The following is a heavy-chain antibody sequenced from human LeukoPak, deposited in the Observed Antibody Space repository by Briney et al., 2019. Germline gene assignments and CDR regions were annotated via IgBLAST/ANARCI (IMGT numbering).Heavy chain of an antibody. J-gene: IGHJ5*02. V-gene: IGHV4-59*08. Sequence: SETLSLTCTVSGGSISSYYWSWIRQPPGKGLEWIGYIYYSGSTNYNPSLKSRVTISVDTSKNQFSLKLSSVTAADTAVYYGARRHGWLQWDWFDPWGQGTLVTVSS. CDR1: GGSISSYY. CDR2: IYYSGST. D-gene: IGHD5-24*01. CDR3: ARRHGWLQWDWFDP.